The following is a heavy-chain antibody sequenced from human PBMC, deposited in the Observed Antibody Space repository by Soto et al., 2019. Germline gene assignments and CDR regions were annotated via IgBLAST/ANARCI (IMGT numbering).Heavy chain of an antibody. D-gene: IGHD3-22*01. Sequence: EVQVVESGGGLVKPGGSLRVSCTASGFNFRNYSLNWVRQAPGKGLEWVASISRTSSFIFYSDSLEGRFTISRDNAKDSLYLQMNSLRAEDTAVYYCARGSRSEGINYDSRVYYNGMDVWGQGTTVTV. J-gene: IGHJ6*02. CDR3: ARGSRSEGINYDSRVYYNGMDV. CDR2: ISRTSSFI. V-gene: IGHV3-21*01. CDR1: GFNFRNYS.